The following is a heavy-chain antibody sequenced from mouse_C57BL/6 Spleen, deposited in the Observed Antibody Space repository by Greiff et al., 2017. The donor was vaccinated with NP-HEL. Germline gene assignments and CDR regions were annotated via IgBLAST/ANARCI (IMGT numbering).Heavy chain of an antibody. Sequence: VQLQQSGAELAKPGASVKLSCKASGYTFTSYWMHWVKQRPGQGLEWIGYINPSSVYTKYNQKFKDKATLTADKYSRTAYMQLSILTYEDSAVYYCAKYYGSSYEYFDYWGQGTTLTVSS. V-gene: IGHV1-7*01. CDR2: INPSSVYT. D-gene: IGHD1-1*01. CDR1: GYTFTSYW. J-gene: IGHJ2*01. CDR3: AKYYGSSYEYFDY.